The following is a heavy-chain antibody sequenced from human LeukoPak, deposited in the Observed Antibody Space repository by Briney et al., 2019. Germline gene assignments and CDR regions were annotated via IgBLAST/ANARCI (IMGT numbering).Heavy chain of an antibody. CDR3: ATQILLCHYY. V-gene: IGHV4-34*12. CDR1: GESFSGYY. CDR2: IFYSGST. Sequence: PSETLSLTCDVYGESFSGYYWSWIRQPPGKGLEWIGTIFYSGSTYYNPSLKSRVTLSVDTSKNQYSLKLSSVTAADTAVYYCATQILLCHYYWGQGTLVTVSS. D-gene: IGHD2-2*01. J-gene: IGHJ4*02.